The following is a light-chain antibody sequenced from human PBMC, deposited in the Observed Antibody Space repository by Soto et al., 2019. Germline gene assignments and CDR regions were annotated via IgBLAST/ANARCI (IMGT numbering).Light chain of an antibody. J-gene: IGKJ1*01. CDR2: TAS. V-gene: IGKV1-27*01. CDR1: QGIGNS. CDR3: QKYDSAPWT. Sequence: DIQMTQSPSSLSASVGDRVTITCRASQGIGNSLAWYQQKPGRVPNLLMYTASTLLSGVPSRFSGSGSRTDFTLTISSLQPEDAATYYCQKYDSAPWTFGQGTKVEIK.